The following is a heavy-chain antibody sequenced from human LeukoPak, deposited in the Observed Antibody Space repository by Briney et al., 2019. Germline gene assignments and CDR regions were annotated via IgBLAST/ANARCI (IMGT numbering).Heavy chain of an antibody. CDR2: ISAYNGNT. J-gene: IGHJ6*02. CDR1: GYTFTSYG. CDR3: ARDGLGFGSAGTPRYYYGMDV. D-gene: IGHD6-13*01. Sequence: ASVKVSCKASGYTFTSYGISWVRQAPGQGLEWMGWISAYNGNTNYAQKLQGRVTMTTDTSTSTAYMELRSLRSDDMAVYYCARDGLGFGSAGTPRYYYGMDVWGQGTTVTVSS. V-gene: IGHV1-18*03.